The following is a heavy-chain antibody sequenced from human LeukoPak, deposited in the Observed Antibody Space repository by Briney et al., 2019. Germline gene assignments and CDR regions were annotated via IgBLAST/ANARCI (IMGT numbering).Heavy chain of an antibody. D-gene: IGHD5-12*01. CDR3: ARDPTHKWLRLTLYYYYYMDV. Sequence: PGGSLRLSCAASGFTFSSYSMNWVRQAPGKGLEWVSYISSSGSTIYYADSVKGRFTISRDNAKNSLYLQMNSLRAEDTAVYYCARDPTHKWLRLTLYYYYYMDVWGKGTTVTVSS. CDR2: ISSSGSTI. J-gene: IGHJ6*03. V-gene: IGHV3-48*01. CDR1: GFTFSSYS.